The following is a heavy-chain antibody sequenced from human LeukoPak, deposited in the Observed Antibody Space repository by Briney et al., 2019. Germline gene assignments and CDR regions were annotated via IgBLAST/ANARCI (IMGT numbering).Heavy chain of an antibody. CDR2: IKQDGSEK. V-gene: IGHV3-7*01. D-gene: IGHD3-22*01. CDR3: ARGKPYYYDSSGSDY. Sequence: PGGSLRLSCVVSGFTFSSYAMSWVRQAPGKGLEWVANIKQDGSEKYYVDSVKGRFTISRDNAKNSLYLQMNSLRAEDTAVYYCARGKPYYYDSSGSDYWGQGTLVTVSS. CDR1: GFTFSSYA. J-gene: IGHJ4*02.